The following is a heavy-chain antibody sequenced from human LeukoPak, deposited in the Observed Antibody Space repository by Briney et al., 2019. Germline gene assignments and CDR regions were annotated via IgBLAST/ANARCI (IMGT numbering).Heavy chain of an antibody. Sequence: ASVKVSCKASGYIFKSYGVNWVRQAPGQGLEWVGWISGFNGKTDYAQRFQGRVTMTRDTSTCTAYMELRSLRSEDTAVYYCARSGILVTGVRMDVWGKGTTVIVSS. CDR2: ISGFNGKT. V-gene: IGHV1-18*01. CDR3: ARSGILVTGVRMDV. D-gene: IGHD2-8*02. CDR1: GYIFKSYG. J-gene: IGHJ6*04.